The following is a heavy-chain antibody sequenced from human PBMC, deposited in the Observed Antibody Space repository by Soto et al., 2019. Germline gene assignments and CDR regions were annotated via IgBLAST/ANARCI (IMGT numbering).Heavy chain of an antibody. V-gene: IGHV3-23*01. CDR1: GFTFSSYA. CDR3: AKDLWYYYDSSGYYPPAAFDI. J-gene: IGHJ3*02. D-gene: IGHD3-22*01. CDR2: ISGSGGST. Sequence: GGSLRLSCAASGFTFSSYAMSWVRQAPGKGLEWVSAISGSGGSTYYADSVKGRFTISRDNSKNTLYLQMNSLRAEDTAVYYCAKDLWYYYDSSGYYPPAAFDIWGQGTMVTVSS.